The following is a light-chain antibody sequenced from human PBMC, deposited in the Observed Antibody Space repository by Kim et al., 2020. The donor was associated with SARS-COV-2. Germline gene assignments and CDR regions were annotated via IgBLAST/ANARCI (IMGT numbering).Light chain of an antibody. CDR2: DAS. Sequence: DIQMTQSPPSLSASVGDRVTISCRSSHSITNYLNWYQQKPGKAPSLLIYDASTLQNGVPSRFVGSGSGTDFTLTITSLQPEDFATYYCQQSYSTLYTFGQGTKLGSN. V-gene: IGKV1-39*01. CDR3: QQSYSTLYT. J-gene: IGKJ2*01. CDR1: HSITNY.